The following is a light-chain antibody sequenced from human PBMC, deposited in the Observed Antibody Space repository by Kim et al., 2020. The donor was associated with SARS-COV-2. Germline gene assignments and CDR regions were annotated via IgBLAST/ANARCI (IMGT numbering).Light chain of an antibody. CDR3: CSYAGYYTLV. V-gene: IGLV2-11*01. CDR2: DVS. J-gene: IGLJ2*01. Sequence: GQSVTISCTGTRSDIGSYTYISWYQQHPGKTPKLLIYDVSKRPSGVPDRFSASKSGNTASLTISGLQAEDEADYYCCSYAGYYTLVFGGGTQLTVL. CDR1: RSDIGSYTY.